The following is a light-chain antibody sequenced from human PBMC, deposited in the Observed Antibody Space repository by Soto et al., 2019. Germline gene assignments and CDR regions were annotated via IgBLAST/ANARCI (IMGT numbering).Light chain of an antibody. J-gene: IGKJ5*01. CDR3: QQSYSSPIT. Sequence: IHMTHSPSSLSASVLYRVTITFLASQSIGGYLTWYQQLPGKAPKLLIFAASGLQSGVPSRFSGSGSGTDFTLTISSLQPEDFATYYCQQSYSSPITFGQGTRLEIK. CDR1: QSIGGY. V-gene: IGKV1-39*01. CDR2: AAS.